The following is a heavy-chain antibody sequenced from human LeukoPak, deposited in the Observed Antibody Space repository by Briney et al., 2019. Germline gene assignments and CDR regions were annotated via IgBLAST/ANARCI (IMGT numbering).Heavy chain of an antibody. V-gene: IGHV4-59*01. D-gene: IGHD3-22*01. Sequence: SETLSLTCTVSGGSISSYYWSWIRQPPGKGLEWIGYIYYSGSTYYNPSLKSRVTISVDTSKNQFSLKLSSVTAADTAVYYCARETGSVVTPFDIWGQGTMVTVSS. CDR3: ARETGSVVTPFDI. CDR1: GGSISSYY. CDR2: IYYSGST. J-gene: IGHJ3*02.